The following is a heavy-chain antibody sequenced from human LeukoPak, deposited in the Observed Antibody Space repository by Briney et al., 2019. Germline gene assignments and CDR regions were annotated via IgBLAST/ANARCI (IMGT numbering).Heavy chain of an antibody. J-gene: IGHJ3*02. Sequence: SETLSLTCSVSVGSISSYYWSWIRQPPGKGLEWIGYIYYTGSTNYNPSLESRATISIDTSKKQLSLKLRSVTAADTAVYYCARDRRESSKPNDAFDIWGQGTMVTVSS. D-gene: IGHD4-11*01. CDR1: VGSISSYY. V-gene: IGHV4-59*01. CDR3: ARDRRESSKPNDAFDI. CDR2: IYYTGST.